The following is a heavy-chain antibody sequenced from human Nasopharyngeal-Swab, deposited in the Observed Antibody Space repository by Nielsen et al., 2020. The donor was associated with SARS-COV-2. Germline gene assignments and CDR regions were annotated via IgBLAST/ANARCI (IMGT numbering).Heavy chain of an antibody. CDR1: GGTFSSYA. V-gene: IGHV1-69*13. CDR2: IIPIFGTA. J-gene: IGHJ4*02. Sequence: PVKVSCKASGGTFSSYAISWVRQAPGQGLEWMGGIIPIFGTANYAQKFQGRVTITADESTSTAYMELSSLRSEDTAVYYCASYGGNSAFHQFDYWGQGTLVTVSS. D-gene: IGHD4-23*01. CDR3: ASYGGNSAFHQFDY.